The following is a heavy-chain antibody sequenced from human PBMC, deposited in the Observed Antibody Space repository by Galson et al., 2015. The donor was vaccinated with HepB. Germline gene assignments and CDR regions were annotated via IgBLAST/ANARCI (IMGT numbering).Heavy chain of an antibody. CDR1: GFTFSSYS. CDR2: ISSSSSYI. CDR3: ARDGRQLVVDY. D-gene: IGHD6-13*01. V-gene: IGHV3-21*01. J-gene: IGHJ4*02. Sequence: SLRLSCAASGFTFSSYSMNWVRQAPGKGLEWVSSISSSSSYIYYADSVKGRFTISRDNAKISLYLQMNSLRAEDTAVYYCARDGRQLVVDYWGQGTLVTVSS.